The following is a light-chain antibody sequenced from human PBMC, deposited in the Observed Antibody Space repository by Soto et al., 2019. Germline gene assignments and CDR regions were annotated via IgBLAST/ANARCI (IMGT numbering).Light chain of an antibody. CDR2: DAS. J-gene: IGKJ5*01. Sequence: EVVLTQSPATLSLSPGARATLSCRASQSVGSYFAWYQQKHGQAPRLLIYDASKRTTAIATRFSGSGSGTDFTLTISSLEPEDFAVYYCQQRNNWPRITFGEGTRLEIK. CDR1: QSVGSY. V-gene: IGKV3-11*01. CDR3: QQRNNWPRIT.